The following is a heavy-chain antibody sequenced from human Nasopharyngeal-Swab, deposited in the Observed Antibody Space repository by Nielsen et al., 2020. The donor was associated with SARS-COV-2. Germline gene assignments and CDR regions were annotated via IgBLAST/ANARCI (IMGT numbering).Heavy chain of an antibody. CDR3: AQRTTLTSYGY. CDR2: IYRDDDK. Sequence: RQAPGKALEWLALIYRDDDKRYSPSLKSRLTITKDTSKNQVVLTMTNMDPVDTATYYCAQRTTLTSYGYWGQGTLVTVSS. J-gene: IGHJ4*02. V-gene: IGHV2-5*02. D-gene: IGHD4-17*01.